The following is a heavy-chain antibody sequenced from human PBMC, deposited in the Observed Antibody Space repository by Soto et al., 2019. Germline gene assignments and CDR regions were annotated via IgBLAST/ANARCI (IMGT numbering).Heavy chain of an antibody. J-gene: IGHJ4*02. V-gene: IGHV4-34*01. CDR3: ARGWGRIFDY. D-gene: IGHD7-27*01. CDR1: GVSFSGYY. Sequence: QVQLQQWGAGLLKPSETLSLTCAVYGVSFSGYYWSWIRQPPGKGLEWIGEINHSGSTNYNPSLKSRVTISVDTSKNQFSLKLSSVTAADTAVYYCARGWGRIFDYWGQGTLVTVSS. CDR2: INHSGST.